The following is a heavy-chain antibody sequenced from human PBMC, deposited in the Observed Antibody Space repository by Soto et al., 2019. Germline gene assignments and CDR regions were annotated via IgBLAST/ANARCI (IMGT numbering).Heavy chain of an antibody. CDR1: GFTVSSNY. CDR2: IYSGGST. J-gene: IGHJ6*03. D-gene: IGHD3-3*01. V-gene: IGHV3-66*01. Sequence: EVQLVESGGGLVQPGGSLRLSCAASGFTVSSNYMSWVRQAPGKGLEWVSVIYSGGSTYYADSVKGRFTISRDNSKNTLYLQVNSLRAEDTAVYYCAREGLRSDYYMDVWGKGTTVTVSS. CDR3: AREGLRSDYYMDV.